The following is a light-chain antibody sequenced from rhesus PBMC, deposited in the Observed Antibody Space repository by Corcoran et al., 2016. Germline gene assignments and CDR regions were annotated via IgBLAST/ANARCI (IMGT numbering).Light chain of an antibody. V-gene: IGKV1-74*01. CDR1: ENVNNH. Sequence: DIQMTQSPSSLSASIGERVTVTCRASENVNNHLNWYQQKPGKAPKFLIYKASNLQDGVPSRVSGSGSVTDYTLTISSLQAEDVATYYCQQSFGVPPTFGGGTKVDLK. CDR2: KAS. J-gene: IGKJ4*01. CDR3: QQSFGVPPT.